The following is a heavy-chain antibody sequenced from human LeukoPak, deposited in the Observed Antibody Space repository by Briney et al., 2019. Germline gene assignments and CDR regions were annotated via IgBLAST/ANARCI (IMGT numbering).Heavy chain of an antibody. CDR1: GFTFSSYW. J-gene: IGHJ3*02. CDR2: IKQDGSEK. D-gene: IGHD4-23*01. V-gene: IGHV3-7*01. CDR3: ARTGLGNPIAVDAFDI. Sequence: GGSLRLSCAASGFTFSSYWMSWVRQAPGRGLEWVANIKQDGSEKYYVDSVKGRFTISRDNAKNSLYLQMNSLRAEDTAVYYCARTGLGNPIAVDAFDIWGQGTMVTVSS.